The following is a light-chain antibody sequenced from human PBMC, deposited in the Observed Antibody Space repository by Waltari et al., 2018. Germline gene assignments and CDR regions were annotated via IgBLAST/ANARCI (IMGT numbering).Light chain of an antibody. CDR3: QQYDYWPWT. V-gene: IGKV3D-15*01. J-gene: IGKJ1*01. CDR2: GTS. CDR1: QSVRST. Sequence: IVMTQSPATLSLSPGDSATLSCRASQSVRSTFAWFQQKPGQPPRLLIYGTSTRATGIPARFTGSGSGTEFSLTTSSLQPEDFATYYCQQYDYWPWTFGQGTRVETK.